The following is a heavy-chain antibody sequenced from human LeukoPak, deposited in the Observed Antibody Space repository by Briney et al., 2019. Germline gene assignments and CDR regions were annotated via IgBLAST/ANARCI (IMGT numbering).Heavy chain of an antibody. Sequence: PGGSLRLSCAASGFTFSSYAMSWVRLAPGKGLEWVSSISGNGGSTYYPDSMKGRFTISRDNSKSTLFLQLNTLTAEDTAIYYCAKDRSYGSGTLYPLFDSRGLGTLVTVSS. V-gene: IGHV3-23*01. J-gene: IGHJ4*02. CDR2: ISGNGGST. CDR3: AKDRSYGSGTLYPLFDS. D-gene: IGHD3-10*01. CDR1: GFTFSSYA.